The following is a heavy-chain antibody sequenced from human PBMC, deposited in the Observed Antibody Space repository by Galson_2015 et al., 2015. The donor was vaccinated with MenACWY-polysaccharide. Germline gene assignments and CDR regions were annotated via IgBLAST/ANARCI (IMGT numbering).Heavy chain of an antibody. D-gene: IGHD1-26*01. CDR3: ARVEKYSGSYYILH. J-gene: IGHJ4*02. V-gene: IGHV4-38-2*02. CDR2: IFHRGTT. Sequence: ETLSLTCSVSDYSISDGYYWGWIRQPPGKGLEWIGSIFHRGTTYYNPSLKSRVTISVDTSKNQFSLKLSSVTAADTAVYYCARVEKYSGSYYILHWGQGTLVTVSS. CDR1: DYSISDGYY.